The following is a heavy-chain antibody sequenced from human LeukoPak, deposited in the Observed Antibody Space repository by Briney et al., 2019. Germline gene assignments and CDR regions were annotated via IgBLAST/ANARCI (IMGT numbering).Heavy chain of an antibody. CDR1: GGTFSSYA. D-gene: IGHD3-9*01. V-gene: IGHV1-69*04. CDR3: AGLISRGSYFGNWFDP. J-gene: IGHJ5*02. Sequence: ASVKVSCKASGGTFSSYAISWVRQAPGQGLEWMGRIIPILGIANYAQKFQGRVTITADKSTSTAYMELSSLRSEDTAVYYCAGLISRGSYFGNWFDPWGQGTLVTVSP. CDR2: IIPILGIA.